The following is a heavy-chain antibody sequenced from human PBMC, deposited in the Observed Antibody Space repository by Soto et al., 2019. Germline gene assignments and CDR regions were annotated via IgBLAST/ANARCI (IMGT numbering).Heavy chain of an antibody. V-gene: IGHV4-39*01. D-gene: IGHD2-8*02. CDR3: ARQYGWGAFDI. CDR1: GGSISSSSYY. J-gene: IGHJ3*02. CDR2: IYYSGST. Sequence: QLQLQESGPGLVKPSETLSLTCTVSGGSISSSSYYWGWIRQSPGKGLEWIGSIYYSGSTYNPSRKRRLTIPADTSKDPFSLMLSSVTASDTAGYYGARQYGWGAFDIWGQGTMVTVSS.